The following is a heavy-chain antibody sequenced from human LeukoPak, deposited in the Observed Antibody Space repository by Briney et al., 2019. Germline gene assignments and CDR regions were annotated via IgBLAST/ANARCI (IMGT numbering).Heavy chain of an antibody. CDR1: GFTFSSYT. Sequence: GGSLRLSCAASGFTFSSYTMNWVRQPPGKGLEWVSNIGTSSTTIYYADSVMGRFTISRDNAKNSLYLQMNSLRADDTAVYYCARFAAGGSYYYYMDVWGKGTTVTVSS. CDR2: IGTSSTTI. CDR3: ARFAAGGSYYYYMDV. V-gene: IGHV3-48*01. J-gene: IGHJ6*03. D-gene: IGHD6-25*01.